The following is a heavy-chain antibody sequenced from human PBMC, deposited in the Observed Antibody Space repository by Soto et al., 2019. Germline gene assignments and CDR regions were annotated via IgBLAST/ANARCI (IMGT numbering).Heavy chain of an antibody. D-gene: IGHD6-19*01. V-gene: IGHV1-69*11. CDR3: ARAVHWLDYFDY. CDR2: IIPILGTA. J-gene: IGHJ4*02. Sequence: QVQLVQSGAEVKKPVSSVKVSCKACGGTFSSYAIRWVRQAPGQGLEWMGGIIPILGTATYAQKFQGRVTITADESTSTAYMELSSLRSEDTAVYYCARAVHWLDYFDYWGQGTLVTVSS. CDR1: GGTFSSYA.